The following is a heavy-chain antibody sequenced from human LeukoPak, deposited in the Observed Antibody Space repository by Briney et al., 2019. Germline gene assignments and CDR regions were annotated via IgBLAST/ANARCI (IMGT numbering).Heavy chain of an antibody. D-gene: IGHD2-21*01. V-gene: IGHV3-23*01. J-gene: IGHJ6*02. CDR3: AKVTGTYGGYYYGMDV. CDR2: ISASGGST. CDR1: GITFSSYA. Sequence: PGGSLRLSCVASGITFSSYAMSWVRQAPGKGLEWVSAISASGGSTHHADSVRGRFTTSRDNSKNTLYLQMNGLRAEDTAGYYCAKVTGTYGGYYYGMDVWGQGTTVTVSS.